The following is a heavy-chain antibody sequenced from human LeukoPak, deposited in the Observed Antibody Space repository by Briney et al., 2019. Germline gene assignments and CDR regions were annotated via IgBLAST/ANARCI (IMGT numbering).Heavy chain of an antibody. J-gene: IGHJ4*02. D-gene: IGHD3-10*01. CDR3: ARGDGSRSYSFDY. Sequence: ASVKVSCKASGYTFTGYYLHWVRQAPGQGFEWMGWINPNSRGTNYAQKFQGRVTMTRDTSISTAYMEVSRLRSDDTAVYYCARGDGSRSYSFDYWGQGTLVTVSS. CDR1: GYTFTGYY. CDR2: INPNSRGT. V-gene: IGHV1-2*02.